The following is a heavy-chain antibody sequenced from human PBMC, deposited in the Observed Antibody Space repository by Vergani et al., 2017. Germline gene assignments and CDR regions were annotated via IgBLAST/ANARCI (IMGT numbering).Heavy chain of an antibody. D-gene: IGHD2-15*01. CDR3: AREHNCSGGSCYSGWFDP. Sequence: QVQLVQSGAEVKKPGSSVKVSCKASGYTFTSYGISWVRQAPGQGLEWMGWISAYNGNTNYAQKLQGRVTMTTDTSTSTAYMELRSLRSEDTAVYYCAREHNCSGGSCYSGWFDPRGQGTLVTVSS. V-gene: IGHV1-18*01. CDR2: ISAYNGNT. CDR1: GYTFTSYG. J-gene: IGHJ5*02.